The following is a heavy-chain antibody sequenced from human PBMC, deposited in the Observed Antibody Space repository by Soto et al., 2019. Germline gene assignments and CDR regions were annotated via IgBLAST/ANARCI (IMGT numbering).Heavy chain of an antibody. J-gene: IGHJ5*02. D-gene: IGHD5-12*01. Sequence: GGSLRLSCAASGFTFSSYTMTWVRQAPGKGPEWVSAINDSGGLTYYADSVKGRFTISRDNSKNTLYLQMNSLRAEDTAVYYCPKAGRSGPLGWFDPWGQGTLVTVSS. CDR1: GFTFSSYT. V-gene: IGHV3-23*01. CDR3: PKAGRSGPLGWFDP. CDR2: INDSGGLT.